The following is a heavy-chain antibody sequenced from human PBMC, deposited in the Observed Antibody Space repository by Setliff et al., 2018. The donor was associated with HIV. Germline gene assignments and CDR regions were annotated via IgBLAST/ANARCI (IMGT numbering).Heavy chain of an antibody. J-gene: IGHJ4*02. V-gene: IGHV4-34*01. CDR1: GGSFSGYY. D-gene: IGHD4-17*01. CDR3: ARYDYGDFDY. CDR2: INHSGST. Sequence: SETLSLTCAVFGGSFSGYYWSWIRQPPGKGLEWTGEINHSGSTDYNPSLKSRVTISVDTSKNQFSLNLSSVTAAGTAVYYCARYDYGDFDYWGQGTPVTVSS.